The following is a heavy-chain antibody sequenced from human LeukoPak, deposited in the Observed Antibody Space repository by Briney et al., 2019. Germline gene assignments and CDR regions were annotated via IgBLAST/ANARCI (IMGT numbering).Heavy chain of an antibody. CDR3: ARVRYNWNYGGWFDP. Sequence: SETLSLTCTVSGGSISSYYWSWIRQPAGKGLEWIGRIYTSGSTNYNPSLKSRVTMSVDTSKNQFSLKLSSVTAADTAVYYCARVRYNWNYGGWFDPWGQGTLVTVSS. D-gene: IGHD1-7*01. J-gene: IGHJ5*02. CDR1: GGSISSYY. CDR2: IYTSGST. V-gene: IGHV4-4*07.